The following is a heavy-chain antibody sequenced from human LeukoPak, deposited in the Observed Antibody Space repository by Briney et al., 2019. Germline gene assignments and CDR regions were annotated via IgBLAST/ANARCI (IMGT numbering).Heavy chain of an antibody. Sequence: PGGSLRLSCAASGFTFDDYAMHWVRQAPGKGLEWVSGISWNSGSIGYADSVKGRFTISRDNAKNSLYLQMNSLRAEDTALYYCAKDMAVTTYYGMDVWGQGTTVTVSS. CDR2: ISWNSGSI. J-gene: IGHJ6*02. D-gene: IGHD4-17*01. V-gene: IGHV3-9*01. CDR1: GFTFDDYA. CDR3: AKDMAVTTYYGMDV.